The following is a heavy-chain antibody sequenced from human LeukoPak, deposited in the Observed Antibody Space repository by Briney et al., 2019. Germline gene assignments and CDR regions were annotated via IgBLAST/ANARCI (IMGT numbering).Heavy chain of an antibody. J-gene: IGHJ5*02. Sequence: RASVKVSCKVSGYTLTELSMHWVRQAPGKGLEWMGGFDPEDGETIYAQKFQGRVTMTEDTSTDTAYMELSSLRSEDTAVYYCAMTGYCSGGSCYGWFEPWGQGTLVTVSS. V-gene: IGHV1-24*01. CDR3: AMTGYCSGGSCYGWFEP. CDR1: GYTLTELS. CDR2: FDPEDGET. D-gene: IGHD2-15*01.